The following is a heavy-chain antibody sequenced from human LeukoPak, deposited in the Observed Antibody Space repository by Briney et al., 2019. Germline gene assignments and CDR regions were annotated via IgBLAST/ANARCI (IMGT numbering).Heavy chain of an antibody. J-gene: IGHJ4*02. CDR1: GGSISSSNW. CDR2: IYHSGST. V-gene: IGHV4-4*02. D-gene: IGHD3-10*01. Sequence: SETLSLTCAVSGGSISSSNWWSWVRQPPGKGLERIGEIYHSGSTNYNPSLKSRVTISVDKSKNQFSLKLSSVTAADTAVYYCARGLWFGEKGPFDYWGQGTLVTVSS. CDR3: ARGLWFGEKGPFDY.